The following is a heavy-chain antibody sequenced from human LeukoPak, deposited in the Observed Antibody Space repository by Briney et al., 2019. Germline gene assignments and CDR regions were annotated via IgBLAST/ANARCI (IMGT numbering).Heavy chain of an antibody. CDR3: AKLTPHYAILTGGRGWFDP. J-gene: IGHJ5*02. CDR2: IKEDGSDK. Sequence: LSGGSLRLSCAVSGFTFSDYWMTWVRQAPGRGLEWVSNIKEDGSDKQYVDSVQGRFTISRDNAGNSLHLQMNSLRAEDTALYYCAKLTPHYAILTGGRGWFDPWGQGTLVTVSS. CDR1: GFTFSDYW. V-gene: IGHV3-7*03. D-gene: IGHD3-9*01.